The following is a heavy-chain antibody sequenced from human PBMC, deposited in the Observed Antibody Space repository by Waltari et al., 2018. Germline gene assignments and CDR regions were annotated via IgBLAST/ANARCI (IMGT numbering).Heavy chain of an antibody. Sequence: EVQLVESGGGLVQPGGSLRLSVAASGFTFRNNWMHWVRQAPGKGVVGVARIDPGGRTINHADSVRGRFTISRDDAKDTLYLQMDSLRPEDTAVYHCARDLVGKDDFWGQGTLVIVSS. CDR1: GFTFRNNW. V-gene: IGHV3-74*01. CDR2: IDPGGRTI. CDR3: ARDLVGKDDF. D-gene: IGHD2-8*02. J-gene: IGHJ4*02.